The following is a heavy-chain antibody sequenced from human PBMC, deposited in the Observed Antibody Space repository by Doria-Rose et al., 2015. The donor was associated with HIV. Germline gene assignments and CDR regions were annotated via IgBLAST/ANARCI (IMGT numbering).Heavy chain of an antibody. CDR2: IFSDDDS. CDR1: GVSLSSPGMG. Sequence: SGPVLVKPTETLTLACTVSGVSLSSPGMGVSWIRQPPGKALEWLANIFSDDDSSYKTSLKSRLTISRGTCKSQVVLTMTDMDPVDTATYYCARIKSSRWYHKYYVDFWGQGTLVIVSA. J-gene: IGHJ4*02. V-gene: IGHV2-26*01. CDR3: ARIKSSRWYHKYYVDF. D-gene: IGHD6-13*01.